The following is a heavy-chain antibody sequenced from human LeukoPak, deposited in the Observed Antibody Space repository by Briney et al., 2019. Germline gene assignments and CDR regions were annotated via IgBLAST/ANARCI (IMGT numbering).Heavy chain of an antibody. CDR3: ARDGIGLRFLEWLLSD. V-gene: IGHV3-21*01. D-gene: IGHD3-3*01. CDR1: GFTFSSYS. J-gene: IGHJ4*02. Sequence: GGSLRLSCAASGFTFSSYSMNWVRQAPGKGLEWVSSISSSSSYIYYADSVKGRFTISRDNAKNSLYLQMNSLRAGDTAVYYCARDGIGLRFLEWLLSDWGQGTLVTVSS. CDR2: ISSSSSYI.